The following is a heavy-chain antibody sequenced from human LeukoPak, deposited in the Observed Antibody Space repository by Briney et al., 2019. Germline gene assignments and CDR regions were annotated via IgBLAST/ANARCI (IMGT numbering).Heavy chain of an antibody. CDR2: INPSNGGT. CDR1: GYTFTDYY. CDR3: ARVGYFGSGSYCTY. V-gene: IGHV1-2*02. Sequence: ASVKVSCKASGYTFTDYYIHWVRQAPGQGLEWMGWINPSNGGTNFAQEFQGRVTMTRDTSISTAYMELSRLTSDDTAVYYCARVGYFGSGSYCTYWGQGTLVTVSS. J-gene: IGHJ4*02. D-gene: IGHD3-10*01.